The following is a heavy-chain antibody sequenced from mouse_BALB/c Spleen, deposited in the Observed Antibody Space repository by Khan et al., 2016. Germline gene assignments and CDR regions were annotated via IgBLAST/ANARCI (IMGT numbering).Heavy chain of an antibody. CDR1: GYSITSDYA. D-gene: IGHD1-1*01. Sequence: EVQLQESGPGLVKPSQSLSLTCTVTGYSITSDYAWNWIRQFPGNKLEWMGYITYSGSTSYNPSLKSRISITRDTSKNQFFLQLYSVTTEDTATDYCAKETRYGSIDWGQGTTLTVSS. J-gene: IGHJ2*01. CDR3: AKETRYGSID. CDR2: ITYSGST. V-gene: IGHV3-2*02.